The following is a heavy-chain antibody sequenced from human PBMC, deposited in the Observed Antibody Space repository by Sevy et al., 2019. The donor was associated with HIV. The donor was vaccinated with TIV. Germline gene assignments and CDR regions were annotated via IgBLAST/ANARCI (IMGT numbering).Heavy chain of an antibody. D-gene: IGHD3-22*01. CDR3: AKEGGGYNYDSSGLFDY. CDR1: GFTFSSYA. V-gene: IGHV3-23*01. CDR2: ISGSGYST. J-gene: IGHJ4*02. Sequence: GGSLRLTCAASGFTFSSYAMTWVRQAPGKGLEWVSGISGSGYSTYYADSVKGRFTISRDNSKNTLYLQMNSLRAEDTAVYYCAKEGGGYNYDSSGLFDYWAQGTLVTVSS.